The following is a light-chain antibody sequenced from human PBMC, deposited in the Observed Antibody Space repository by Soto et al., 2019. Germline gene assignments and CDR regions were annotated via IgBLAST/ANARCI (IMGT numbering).Light chain of an antibody. CDR3: EYYGTSIT. V-gene: IGKV1-5*01. CDR1: QTISSW. CDR2: AAS. Sequence: IQMTQSPSTLSGYEGDRVTITCRASQTISSWLAWYQQKPGKAPKLLIYAASTLQSGVPSRFSGSGSGTDFTLTFSRLEPEDFAVYYCEYYGTSITFGGGTKA. J-gene: IGKJ4*01.